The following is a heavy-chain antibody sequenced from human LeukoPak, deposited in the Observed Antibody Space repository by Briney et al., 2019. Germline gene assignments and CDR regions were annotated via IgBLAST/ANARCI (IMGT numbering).Heavy chain of an antibody. CDR3: VRDNEGAVDY. D-gene: IGHD1-26*01. J-gene: IGHJ4*02. Sequence: SQTLSLTCAISGDSVSRNSAGWDWIRQSPSRGLEWLGRTYYRSKWYKDYAVSVKSRITINPHTSKNQFSLQLNSVTPEDTAVYYCVRDNEGAVDYWGQGTLVTVSS. CDR2: TYYRSKWYK. V-gene: IGHV6-1*01. CDR1: GDSVSRNSAG.